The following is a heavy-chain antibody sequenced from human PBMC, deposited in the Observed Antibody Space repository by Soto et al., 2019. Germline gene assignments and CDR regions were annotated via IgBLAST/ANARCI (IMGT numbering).Heavy chain of an antibody. J-gene: IGHJ6*02. CDR1: GGSISSGGYY. CDR2: IYHSGST. D-gene: IGHD3-10*01. Sequence: SETLSLTCTVSGGSISSGGYYWSWIRQHPGKGLEWIGEIYHSGSTNYNPSLKSRVTISVDKSKNQFSLKLSSVTAADTAVYYCARDKGSYYGSGSYSRSWYYGMDVWGQGTTVTVSS. V-gene: IGHV4-31*03. CDR3: ARDKGSYYGSGSYSRSWYYGMDV.